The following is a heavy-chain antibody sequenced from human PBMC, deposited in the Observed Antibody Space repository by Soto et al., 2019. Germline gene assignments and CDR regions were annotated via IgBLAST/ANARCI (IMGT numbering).Heavy chain of an antibody. CDR3: ARDLRHSYGYLEVDDY. V-gene: IGHV3-30-3*01. CDR1: GFTFSSYA. Sequence: QVPLVESGGGVVQPGRSLRLSCAASGFTFSSYAMHWVRQAPGKGLEWVAVISYDGSNKYYADSVKGRFTISRDNSKNTLYLQMNSLRAEDTAVYYCARDLRHSYGYLEVDDYWGQGTLVIVSS. CDR2: ISYDGSNK. D-gene: IGHD5-18*01. J-gene: IGHJ4*02.